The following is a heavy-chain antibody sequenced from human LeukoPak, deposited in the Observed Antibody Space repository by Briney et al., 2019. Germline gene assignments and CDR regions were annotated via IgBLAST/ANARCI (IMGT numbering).Heavy chain of an antibody. V-gene: IGHV4-61*09. D-gene: IGHD3-10*01. Sequence: TLSLTCTASGGSISSGSYYWSWIRQPAGQGLEWIGHIFISGSTNNNPSLKSRVTISVDTSKNQFSLKLSSVTAADTAVYYCARGRYDSGYFDYWGQGTLVTVSS. J-gene: IGHJ4*02. CDR3: ARGRYDSGYFDY. CDR1: GGSISSGSYY. CDR2: IFISGST.